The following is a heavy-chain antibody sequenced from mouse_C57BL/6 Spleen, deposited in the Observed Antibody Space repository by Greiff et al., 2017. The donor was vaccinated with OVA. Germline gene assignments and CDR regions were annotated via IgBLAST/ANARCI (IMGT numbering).Heavy chain of an antibody. V-gene: IGHV1-80*01. CDR3: ARENYSKSGYAMDY. D-gene: IGHD2-5*01. CDR1: GYAFSSYW. CDR2: IYPGDGDT. Sequence: VQGVESGAELVKPGASVKISCKASGYAFSSYWMNWVKQRPGKGLEWIGQIYPGDGDTNYNGKFKGKATLTADKSSSTAYMQLSSLTSEDSAVYFCARENYSKSGYAMDYWGQGTSVTVSS. J-gene: IGHJ4*01.